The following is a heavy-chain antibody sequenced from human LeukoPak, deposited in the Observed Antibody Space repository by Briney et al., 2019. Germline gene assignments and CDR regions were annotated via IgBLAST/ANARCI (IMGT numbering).Heavy chain of an antibody. CDR2: INHSGST. V-gene: IGHV4-39*07. CDR3: ARRSAARLGRWTIFDY. D-gene: IGHD6-6*01. Sequence: SETLSLTCTVSGGSISSSSYYWGWIRQPPGKGLEWIGEINHSGSTNYNPSLKSRVTISVDTSKNQFSLKLSSVTAADTAVYYCARRSAARLGRWTIFDYWGQGTLVTVSS. J-gene: IGHJ4*02. CDR1: GGSISSSSYY.